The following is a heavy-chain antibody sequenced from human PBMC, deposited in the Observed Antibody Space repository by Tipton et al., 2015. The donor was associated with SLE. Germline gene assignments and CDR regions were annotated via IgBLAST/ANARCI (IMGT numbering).Heavy chain of an antibody. D-gene: IGHD3-22*01. V-gene: IGHV3-11*04. CDR1: GFTFSDYY. CDR2: ISSSGSTI. J-gene: IGHJ4*02. CDR3: ARAYYYDTSAFDY. Sequence: SLRLSCAASGFTFSDYYMSWIRQAPGKGLEWVSYISSSGSTIYYADSMKGRLTISRDNAKNSLYLQMNSLRAEDTAVYYCARAYYYDTSAFDYWGQGTLVTVSS.